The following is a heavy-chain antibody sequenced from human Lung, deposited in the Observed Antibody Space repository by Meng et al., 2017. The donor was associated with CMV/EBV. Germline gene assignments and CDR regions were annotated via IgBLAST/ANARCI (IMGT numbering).Heavy chain of an antibody. CDR1: PYSFTHYW. D-gene: IGHD1-1*01. CDR2: IYFVNSDT. CDR3: VRSSHSNLGHNWFDP. V-gene: IGHV5-51*01. J-gene: IGHJ5*02. Sequence: SPYSFTHYWIGWVRQTPGKGLEWMGIIYFVNSDTKYSPSFQGQVTISVDRSISTAYLQWSSLKVSDSAMYYCVRSSHSNLGHNWFDPWGQGTLVTVSS.